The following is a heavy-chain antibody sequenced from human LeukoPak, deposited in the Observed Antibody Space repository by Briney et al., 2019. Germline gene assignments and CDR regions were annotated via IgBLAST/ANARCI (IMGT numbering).Heavy chain of an antibody. CDR2: INHSGST. Sequence: PSETLSLTCAVYGGSFSGYYWSWIRQPPGKGLEWIGEINHSGSTNYNPSLKSRVTMSADTSKNHFSLSLRSVTAADTAVYYCSRHWYCGGDCYDEFWGQGTLVTVSS. V-gene: IGHV4-34*01. J-gene: IGHJ4*02. CDR3: SRHWYCGGDCYDEF. D-gene: IGHD2-21*02. CDR1: GGSFSGYY.